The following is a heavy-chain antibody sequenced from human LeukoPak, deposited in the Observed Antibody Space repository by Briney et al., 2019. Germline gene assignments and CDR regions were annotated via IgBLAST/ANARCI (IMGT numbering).Heavy chain of an antibody. V-gene: IGHV4-59*08. CDR1: GGSINNFY. Sequence: SETLSLTCTVSGGSINNFYWRWIRQSPGKGLEWIGYVHSSGRTDYNPSLRSRVSMSADTSKSQLSLRLTSATAADTAVYFCARHDEECPGEYCFLLSFDYWGPGSLVTVSS. CDR3: ARHDEECPGEYCFLLSFDY. J-gene: IGHJ4*01. D-gene: IGHD2-8*02. CDR2: VHSSGRT.